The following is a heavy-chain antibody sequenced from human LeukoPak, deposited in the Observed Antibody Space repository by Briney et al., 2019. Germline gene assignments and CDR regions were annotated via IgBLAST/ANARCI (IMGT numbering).Heavy chain of an antibody. Sequence: GGSLRLSCAASGFTFSSYWMSWVRQAPGKGLEWVANIKQDGSEKYHVDSVKGRFTISRDNAKNSLYLQMNSLRAEDTAVYYCARVDIVVVVAALGWFDPWGQGTLVTVSS. J-gene: IGHJ5*02. CDR2: IKQDGSEK. V-gene: IGHV3-7*03. D-gene: IGHD2-15*01. CDR1: GFTFSSYW. CDR3: ARVDIVVVVAALGWFDP.